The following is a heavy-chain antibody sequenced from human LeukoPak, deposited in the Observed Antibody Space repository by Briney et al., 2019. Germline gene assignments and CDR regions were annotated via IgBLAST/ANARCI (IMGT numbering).Heavy chain of an antibody. CDR3: ARWSSTSCYDY. D-gene: IGHD2-2*01. V-gene: IGHV3-64*01. CDR2: ISTDGGSP. Sequence: GGSLRLSCAASGFTFSSYAMHWVRQAPGKGLEYVSAISTDGGSPYYANSVKGRFTISRDNSKSTLYLQMGSLRAEDMAVYYCARWSSTSCYDYWGQGTLVTVSS. CDR1: GFTFSSYA. J-gene: IGHJ4*02.